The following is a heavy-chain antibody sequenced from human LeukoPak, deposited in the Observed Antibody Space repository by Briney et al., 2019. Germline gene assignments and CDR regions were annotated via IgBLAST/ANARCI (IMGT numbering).Heavy chain of an antibody. CDR1: GYTFTGYY. J-gene: IGHJ4*02. V-gene: IGHV1-2*02. CDR2: INPNSGGT. D-gene: IGHD3-22*01. CDR3: ARVGNYYDSSGYSLRY. Sequence: ASVKVSCKASGYTFTGYYMHWVRQAPGQGLEWMGWINPNSGGTNYAQKFPGRVTMTRATSISTAYMELSRLRSDDTAVYYCARVGNYYDSSGYSLRYWRQGTLVTVSS.